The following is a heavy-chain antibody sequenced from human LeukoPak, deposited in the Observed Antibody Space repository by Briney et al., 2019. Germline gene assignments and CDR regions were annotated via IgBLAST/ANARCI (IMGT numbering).Heavy chain of an antibody. D-gene: IGHD2-2*01. J-gene: IGHJ4*02. Sequence: GGSLRLSCAASGFPFSNYAMSWVRQAPGKGLEWVSVIGSSGDNIYYADSVKSRFTISRDNSKNTLYLQMNSLRAEDTAVYYCAKQDIVLVQPGISFKTEFDFWGQGTLVTVSS. CDR2: IGSSGDNI. CDR1: GFPFSNYA. CDR3: AKQDIVLVQPGISFKTEFDF. V-gene: IGHV3-23*01.